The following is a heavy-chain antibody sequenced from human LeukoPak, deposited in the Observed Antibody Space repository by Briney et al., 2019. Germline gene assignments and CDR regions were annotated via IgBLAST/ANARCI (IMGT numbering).Heavy chain of an antibody. Sequence: PSDTLSLTCAVSGDSISSSYWSWIRQPPGKTLEWIGYIYYTGTTNYNPSLKSQVTMSIDTSKNQFSLNLTSVTAADTAVYYCARGFYDSSGYSNCFDPWGQGTLVTVSS. CDR1: GDSISSSY. CDR3: ARGFYDSSGYSNCFDP. V-gene: IGHV4-59*01. J-gene: IGHJ5*02. D-gene: IGHD3-22*01. CDR2: IYYTGTT.